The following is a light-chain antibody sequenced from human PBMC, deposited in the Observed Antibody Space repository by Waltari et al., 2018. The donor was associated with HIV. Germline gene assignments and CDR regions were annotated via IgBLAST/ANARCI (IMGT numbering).Light chain of an antibody. CDR1: QSVSSD. J-gene: IGKJ4*01. CDR2: GAS. V-gene: IGKV3-15*01. CDR3: QQYNNWPLT. Sequence: LKQSPATLSVSPAGITTIPCRDSQSVSSDLAWYQLTPGQAPRLLLYGASTRATGIPARFSGSGSGTDFTLTIGSLQSEDFAVYYCQQYNNWPLTFGGGTTVEIK.